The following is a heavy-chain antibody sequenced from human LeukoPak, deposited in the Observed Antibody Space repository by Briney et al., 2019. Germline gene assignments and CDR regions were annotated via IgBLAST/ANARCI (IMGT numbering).Heavy chain of an antibody. D-gene: IGHD3-22*01. CDR2: IRYDGTNK. CDR3: AKIRGYYPFDY. J-gene: IGHJ4*02. CDR1: LFTFSHYG. Sequence: TLSCIASLFTFSHYGMLLVGQAPPKGLEGVAFIRYDGTNKYYADSVKGRFTISRDNSKNTLNLQMNSLRAEDTAVYYCAKIRGYYPFDYWGQGTLVTVSS. V-gene: IGHV3-30*02.